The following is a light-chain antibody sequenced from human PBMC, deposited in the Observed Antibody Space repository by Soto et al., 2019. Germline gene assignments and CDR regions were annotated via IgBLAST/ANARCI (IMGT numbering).Light chain of an antibody. CDR3: CSYAGSYTYV. CDR2: GVS. J-gene: IGLJ1*01. CDR1: SSVVGGYNY. V-gene: IGLV2-11*01. Sequence: QSVLTQPRSVSGSPGQSVTISCTGTSSVVGGYNYVSWYQQHPGKAPKLMIYGVSKRPSGVPDRFSGSKSGNTASLTISGLQAEDEADYYCCSYAGSYTYVFGTGTKVTAL.